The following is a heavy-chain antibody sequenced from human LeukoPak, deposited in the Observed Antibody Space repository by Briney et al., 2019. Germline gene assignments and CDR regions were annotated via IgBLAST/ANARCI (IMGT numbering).Heavy chain of an antibody. Sequence: SETLSLTCTVSGGSISSGGYYWSWIRQHPGKGLEWIGYIYYSGSTNYNPSLKSRVTISVDTSKNQFSLKLSSVTAADTAVYYCARDGSGRSWFDPWGQGTLVTVSS. CDR3: ARDGSGRSWFDP. J-gene: IGHJ5*02. CDR1: GGSISSGGYY. V-gene: IGHV4-61*08. CDR2: IYYSGST. D-gene: IGHD3-10*01.